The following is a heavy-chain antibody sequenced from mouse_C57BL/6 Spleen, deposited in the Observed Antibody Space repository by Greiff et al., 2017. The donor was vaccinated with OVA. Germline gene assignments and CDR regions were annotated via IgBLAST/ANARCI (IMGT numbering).Heavy chain of an antibody. D-gene: IGHD2-12*01. J-gene: IGHJ4*01. CDR2: INPSNGGT. CDR3: ARLRRDYYAMDY. Sequence: QVQLQQSGTELVKPGASVKLSCKASGYTFTSYWMHWVKQRPGQGLEWIGNINPSNGGTNYNEKFKSKATLTVDKSSSTAYMQLSSLTSEDSAVYYCARLRRDYYAMDYWGQGTSVTVSS. V-gene: IGHV1-53*01. CDR1: GYTFTSYW.